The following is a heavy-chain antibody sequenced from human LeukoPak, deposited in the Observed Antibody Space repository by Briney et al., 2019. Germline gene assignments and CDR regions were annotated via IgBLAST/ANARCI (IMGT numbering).Heavy chain of an antibody. V-gene: IGHV3-33*01. CDR2: MWYDGSNK. D-gene: IGHD3-22*01. CDR1: GFTFSSYG. CDR3: ARGTTLYDSSGDDFDY. Sequence: GRSLRLSCAASGFTFSSYGMHWVRQAPGKGLEWVAVMWYDGSNKYYADSVKGRFTISRDNSKNTLYLQMNSLRAEDTAVYYCARGTTLYDSSGDDFDYWGQGTLVTVSS. J-gene: IGHJ4*02.